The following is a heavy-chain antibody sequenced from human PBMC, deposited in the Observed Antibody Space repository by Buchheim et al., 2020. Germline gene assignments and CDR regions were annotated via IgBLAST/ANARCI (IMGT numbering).Heavy chain of an antibody. Sequence: VQLQESGPGLVKPSETLSLTCTVSGGSISSYYWSWIRQPPGKGLEWIGYIYYSGSTNYNPSLKSRVTISVDTSKNQFSLKLSSVTAADTAVYYCARTPLGVVPAAMPYFDYWGQGTL. CDR3: ARTPLGVVPAAMPYFDY. CDR2: IYYSGST. CDR1: GGSISSYY. D-gene: IGHD2-2*01. J-gene: IGHJ4*02. V-gene: IGHV4-59*01.